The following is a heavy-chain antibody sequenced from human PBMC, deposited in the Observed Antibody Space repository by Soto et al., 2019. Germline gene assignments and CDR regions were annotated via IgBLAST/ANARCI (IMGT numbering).Heavy chain of an antibody. CDR3: ARMGVHYYYGMDV. J-gene: IGHJ6*02. D-gene: IGHD3-10*01. CDR2: INVGNDDT. Sequence: ASLKVSCEASGYTFSTYAMHWVRQAPGQRLEWMGWINVGNDDTEYSQKFQGRVAIIRDTSASTAYLELSSLRYEDTAVYYCARMGVHYYYGMDVWGQGTTVTVSS. V-gene: IGHV1-3*01. CDR1: GYTFSTYA.